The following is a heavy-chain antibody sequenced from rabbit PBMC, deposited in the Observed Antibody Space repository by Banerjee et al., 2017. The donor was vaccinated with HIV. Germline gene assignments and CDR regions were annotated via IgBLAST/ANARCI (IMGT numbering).Heavy chain of an antibody. CDR1: GFSFSSSYW. D-gene: IGHD4-1*01. J-gene: IGHJ4*01. V-gene: IGHV1S40*01. CDR3: ARGVSSSGRGYGL. Sequence: QSLEESGGDLVKPGASLTLTCTASGFSFSSSYWICWVRQAPGKGLEWIACIDAGSKGSTYYASWAKGRFTISKTSSTTVALQMTSLTAADTATYFCARGVSSSGRGYGLWGPGTLVTVS. CDR2: IDAGSKGST.